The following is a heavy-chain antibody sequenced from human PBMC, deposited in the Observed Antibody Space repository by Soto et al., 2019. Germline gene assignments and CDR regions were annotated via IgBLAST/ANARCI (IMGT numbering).Heavy chain of an antibody. Sequence: SVKVSCKASGGTFSSYAISWVRQAPGQGLEWMGGIIPIFGTANYAQKFQGRVTITADESTSTAYMELSSLRSEDTAVYYCARGSYDYIWVAYYYYYMDVWGKGTTVTVSS. V-gene: IGHV1-69*13. CDR2: IIPIFGTA. J-gene: IGHJ6*03. D-gene: IGHD3-16*01. CDR3: ARGSYDYIWVAYYYYYMDV. CDR1: GGTFSSYA.